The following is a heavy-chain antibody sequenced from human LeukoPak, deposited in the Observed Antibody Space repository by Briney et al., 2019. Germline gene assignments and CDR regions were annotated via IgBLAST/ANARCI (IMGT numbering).Heavy chain of an antibody. Sequence: ASVKVSCKASGYTFTSYGISWVRQAPGQGLEWMGWINPDSGGTSYAQKFQGWVTMTRDTSISTAYMELSRLRSDDTAVYYCARDSSSDKYCSGGSCYSWYYGMDVWGQGTTVTVSS. V-gene: IGHV1-2*04. CDR3: ARDSSSDKYCSGGSCYSWYYGMDV. CDR1: GYTFTSYG. CDR2: INPDSGGT. D-gene: IGHD2-15*01. J-gene: IGHJ6*02.